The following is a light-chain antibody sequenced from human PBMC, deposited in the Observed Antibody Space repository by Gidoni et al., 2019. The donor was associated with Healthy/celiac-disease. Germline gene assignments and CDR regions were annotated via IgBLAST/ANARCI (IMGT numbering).Light chain of an antibody. CDR3: QQLNSYPLT. V-gene: IGKV1-9*01. CDR1: QGISSY. CDR2: AAS. Sequence: DIQLTQSPSFLSASVGDRVTSTCLARQGISSYLAWYQQKPGKAPKLLIYAASTLQSGVPSRFSGSGSGTEFTLTISSLQPEDFATYYCQQLNSYPLTFGGGTKVEIK. J-gene: IGKJ4*01.